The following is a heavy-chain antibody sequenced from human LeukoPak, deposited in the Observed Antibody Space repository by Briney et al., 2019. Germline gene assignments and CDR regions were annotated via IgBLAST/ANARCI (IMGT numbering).Heavy chain of an antibody. J-gene: IGHJ5*02. V-gene: IGHV3-73*01. CDR1: GFTFSGSA. CDR2: IRSKANSYAT. CDR3: TRQGATRDWFGP. Sequence: GGSLRLSRAASGFTFSGSAMHWVRQASGKGLEWVGRIRSKANSYATAYAASVKGRFTISRDDSKNTAYLQMNSLKTEDTAVYYCTRQGATRDWFGPWGQGTLVTVSS. D-gene: IGHD1-26*01.